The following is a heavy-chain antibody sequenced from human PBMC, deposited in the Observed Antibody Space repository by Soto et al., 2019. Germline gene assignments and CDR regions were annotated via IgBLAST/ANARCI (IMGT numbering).Heavy chain of an antibody. Sequence: ASVKVSCKASGYTFTSNDITWVRQAPGQGLEWMGWMDPNSGVSGYAQRFQGRVTMTRNTSITTAHMELSSLTSEDTAVYYCARTRKFDFWRKGLDVWGQGTTVTVS. D-gene: IGHD3-3*01. V-gene: IGHV1-8*01. J-gene: IGHJ6*02. CDR3: ARTRKFDFWRKGLDV. CDR1: GYTFTSND. CDR2: MDPNSGVS.